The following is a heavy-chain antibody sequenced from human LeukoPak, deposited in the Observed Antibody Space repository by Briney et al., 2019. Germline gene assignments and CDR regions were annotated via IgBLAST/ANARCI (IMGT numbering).Heavy chain of an antibody. CDR3: ARDQYDSRSYRGGDAFDI. D-gene: IGHD3-22*01. J-gene: IGHJ3*02. Sequence: GGFLRLSCAASGFTFGSYEMNWVRQAPGKGLEWVSYISSSGSTIYYADSVKGRFTISRDNAKNSLYLHMNSLRAEDTAVYYCARDQYDSRSYRGGDAFDIWGQGTMVTVSS. CDR1: GFTFGSYE. V-gene: IGHV3-48*03. CDR2: ISSSGSTI.